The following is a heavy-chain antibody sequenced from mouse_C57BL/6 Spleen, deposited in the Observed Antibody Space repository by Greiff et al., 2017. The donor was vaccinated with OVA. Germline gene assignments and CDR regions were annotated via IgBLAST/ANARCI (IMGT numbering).Heavy chain of an antibody. J-gene: IGHJ3*01. Sequence: VQLQQPGAELVKPGAAVKRSCKESGYNVTSYWRTGVKQRPGQGLEWIGDIYPGSGSTNYNEKFKSKATLTVDTSSSTAYMQLSSLTSEDSAVYYCARPYGSSSWFAYWGQGTLVTVSA. CDR3: ARPYGSSSWFAY. CDR2: IYPGSGST. CDR1: GYNVTSYW. D-gene: IGHD1-1*01. V-gene: IGHV1-55*01.